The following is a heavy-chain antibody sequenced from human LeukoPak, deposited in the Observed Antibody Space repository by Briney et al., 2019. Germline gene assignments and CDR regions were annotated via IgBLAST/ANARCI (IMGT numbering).Heavy chain of an antibody. CDR2: ISSSGSTR. V-gene: IGHV3-48*03. CDR3: ARDYGGSSPFDY. CDR1: GFTLSSNE. Sequence: PGGSLRLSCAASGFTLSSNEMHWVRQAPGKGLEWVSYISSSGSTRYYADSVKGRFTISRDNAKNSLYLQMNSLRAEDTAVYYCARDYGGSSPFDYWGQGTLVTVSS. D-gene: IGHD4-23*01. J-gene: IGHJ4*02.